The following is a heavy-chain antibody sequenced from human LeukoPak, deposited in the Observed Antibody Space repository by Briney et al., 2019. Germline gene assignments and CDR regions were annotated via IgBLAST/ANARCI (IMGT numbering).Heavy chain of an antibody. CDR1: GFTFSTFA. CDR2: IFPSGSEI. Sequence: GGSLRLSCAASGFTFSTFAMIWVRQPPGKGLEWVSSIFPSGSEIHYADSVRGRFTISRDNSKSTLSLQMNSLRAEDTAIYYCATYRQVLLPFESWGQGTLVTVSS. V-gene: IGHV3-23*01. D-gene: IGHD2-8*02. CDR3: ATYRQVLLPFES. J-gene: IGHJ4*02.